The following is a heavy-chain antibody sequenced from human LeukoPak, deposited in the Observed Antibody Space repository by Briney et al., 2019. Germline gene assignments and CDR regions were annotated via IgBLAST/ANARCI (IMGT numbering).Heavy chain of an antibody. Sequence: GGSLRLSCAASGFSFDDYAMQWVRHAPGRGLEWVSLISGDGGTTYYTDSMKGRFTISRDNSKNSLYLQMNSLRTEDTALYYCAKDWRYFGDDFDLWGRGTLVTVSS. CDR1: GFSFDDYA. D-gene: IGHD4-17*01. CDR2: ISGDGGTT. CDR3: AKDWRYFGDDFDL. V-gene: IGHV3-43*02. J-gene: IGHJ2*01.